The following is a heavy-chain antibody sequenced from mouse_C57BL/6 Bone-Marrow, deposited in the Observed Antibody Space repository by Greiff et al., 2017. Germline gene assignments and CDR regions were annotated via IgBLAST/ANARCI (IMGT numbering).Heavy chain of an antibody. J-gene: IGHJ2*01. D-gene: IGHD1-1*01. Sequence: DVMLVESGGDLVKPGGSLKLSCAASGFTFSSYGMSWVRQTPDKRLEWVATISSGGSYTYYPDSVKGRFTISRDNAKNTLYLQMSSLKSEDTAMYYCARHYYGSSYTYYFDYWGQGTTLTVSS. CDR3: ARHYYGSSYTYYFDY. CDR1: GFTFSSYG. V-gene: IGHV5-6*02. CDR2: ISSGGSYT.